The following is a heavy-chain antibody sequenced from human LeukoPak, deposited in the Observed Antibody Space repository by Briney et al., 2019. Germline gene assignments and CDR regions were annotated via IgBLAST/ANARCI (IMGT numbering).Heavy chain of an antibody. J-gene: IGHJ4*02. D-gene: IGHD1-1*01. CDR2: INWNGGST. CDR3: ARWVYWNYFDY. V-gene: IGHV3-20*04. CDR1: GFTFSSYA. Sequence: GGSLRLSCAASGFTFSSYAMSWVRQAPGKGLEWVSGINWNGGSTGYADSVKGRFTISRDNAKNSLYLQMNSLRAEDTALYYCARWVYWNYFDYWGQGTLVTVSS.